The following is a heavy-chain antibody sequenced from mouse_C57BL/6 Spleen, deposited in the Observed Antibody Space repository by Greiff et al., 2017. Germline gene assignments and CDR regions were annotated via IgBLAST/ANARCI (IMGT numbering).Heavy chain of an antibody. D-gene: IGHD1-1*01. CDR2: IWTGGGT. CDR1: GFSLTSYA. V-gene: IGHV2-9-1*01. Sequence: VKLVESGPGLVAPSQSLSITCTVSGFSLTSYAISWVRQPPGTGLEWLGVIWTGGGTNYNSALKSRLSISKDNYKSQVFLKMNSLQTDDTARYDCARRGDGSSSWFAYWGQGTLVTVSA. J-gene: IGHJ3*01. CDR3: ARRGDGSSSWFAY.